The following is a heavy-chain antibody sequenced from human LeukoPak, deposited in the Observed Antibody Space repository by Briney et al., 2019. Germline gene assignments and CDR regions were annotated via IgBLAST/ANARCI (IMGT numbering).Heavy chain of an antibody. CDR2: ITGSAHIT. Sequence: PGGSLRLSCAASGFTFRNYAMSWVRQAPGKGLEWVSGITGSAHITYHAGSVKGRFTISRDNSNNTLYLQMNSLRAEDTAVYYCAKAGSGWYGDSPSKAWGRGILVTVSS. J-gene: IGHJ5*02. D-gene: IGHD6-19*01. CDR3: AKAGSGWYGDSPSKA. V-gene: IGHV3-23*01. CDR1: GFTFRNYA.